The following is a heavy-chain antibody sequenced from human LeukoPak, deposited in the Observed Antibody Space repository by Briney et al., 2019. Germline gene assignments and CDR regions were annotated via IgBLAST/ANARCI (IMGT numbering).Heavy chain of an antibody. CDR3: AREEHRLAEAGTSAFDL. CDR2: ISYTGGRT. D-gene: IGHD6-13*01. V-gene: IGHV3-23*01. CDR1: GFTFSSYG. Sequence: PGGSLRLSCAASGFTFSSYGLHWVRQAPGKGLEWVSGISYTGGRTYYADSVKGRFSISRDNSRDTLYLQMDSLRVEDTAIYFCAREEHRLAEAGTSAFDLGGQGTLVTVSP. J-gene: IGHJ3*01.